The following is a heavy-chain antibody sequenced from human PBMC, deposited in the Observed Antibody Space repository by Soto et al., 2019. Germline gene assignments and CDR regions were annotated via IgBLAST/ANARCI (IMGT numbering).Heavy chain of an antibody. CDR3: ARDGDYYDSSGYYDFDY. CDR1: GFTFSSYG. J-gene: IGHJ4*02. D-gene: IGHD3-22*01. Sequence: GGSLRLSCAASGFTFSSYGMHWVRQAPGKGLEWVAVIWYDGSSKYYADSVKGRFTISRDNSKNTLYLQMNSLRAEDTAVYYCARDGDYYDSSGYYDFDYWGQGTLVTVS. V-gene: IGHV3-33*01. CDR2: IWYDGSSK.